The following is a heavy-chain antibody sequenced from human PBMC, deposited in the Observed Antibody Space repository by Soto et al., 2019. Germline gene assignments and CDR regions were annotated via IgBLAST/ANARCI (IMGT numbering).Heavy chain of an antibody. V-gene: IGHV3-21*01. CDR2: ISSGNSYI. D-gene: IGHD3-9*01. CDR3: ATQMDYNILTGYRPFDY. J-gene: IGHJ4*02. CDR1: GFTFSSYS. Sequence: GGSLRLSCAVSGFTFSSYSMNWVRQAPGKGLEWVSSISSGNSYIYYADSVRGRFTVSRDNAKSSLYLQMNSLRAEDTAVYYCATQMDYNILTGYRPFDYWGQGTLVTVPQ.